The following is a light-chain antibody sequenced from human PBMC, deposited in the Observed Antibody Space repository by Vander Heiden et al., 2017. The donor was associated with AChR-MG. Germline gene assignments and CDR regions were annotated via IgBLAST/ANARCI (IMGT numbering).Light chain of an antibody. Sequence: QSVLTQPPSASGTPGQRVTISCSGAYSNIGSNYVCWYQQVPGTAPKLLIYRNNQRPSGVPDRFSGSKSGTSVSLAISGLRSEDEADYFCAAWDDSLSGPVFGGGTKLTVL. CDR1: YSNIGSNY. CDR2: RNN. V-gene: IGLV1-47*01. CDR3: AAWDDSLSGPV. J-gene: IGLJ3*02.